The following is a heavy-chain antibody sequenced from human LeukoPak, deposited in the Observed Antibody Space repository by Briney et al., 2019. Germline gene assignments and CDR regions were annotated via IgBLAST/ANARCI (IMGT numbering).Heavy chain of an antibody. Sequence: PSETLSLPCTVSGRSLSRSCYYWGRIPRPPGKGLEWIGSIYYSWSTYYNPYLKSRVTIPVDTSKNQFSLKLSSVTAADTAVYYCARPGIVGATPDYWGQGSLVTVSS. CDR3: ARPGIVGATPDY. CDR2: IYYSWST. V-gene: IGHV4-39*01. D-gene: IGHD1-26*01. CDR1: GRSLSRSCYY. J-gene: IGHJ4*02.